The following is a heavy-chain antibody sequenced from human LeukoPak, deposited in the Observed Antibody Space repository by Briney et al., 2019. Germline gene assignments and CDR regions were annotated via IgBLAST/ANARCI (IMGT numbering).Heavy chain of an antibody. D-gene: IGHD6-19*01. CDR3: ARGGSYSSGWYVFDY. Sequence: GGSLRLSCAASGFTVSSNYMSWVRQAPGKGLEWVSVIYSGGSTYYADSMKGRFTISRDNSKNTLYLQMNSLRAEDTAVYYCARGGSYSSGWYVFDYWGQGTLVTVSS. CDR1: GFTVSSNY. V-gene: IGHV3-53*01. CDR2: IYSGGST. J-gene: IGHJ4*02.